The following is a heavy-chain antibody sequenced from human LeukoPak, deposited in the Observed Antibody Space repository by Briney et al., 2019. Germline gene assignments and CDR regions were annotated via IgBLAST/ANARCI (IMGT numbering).Heavy chain of an antibody. D-gene: IGHD3-3*01. Sequence: ASVKVSCKASGYTFTSYGISWVRQALGQGLEWMGWISAYNGNTNYAQKLQGRVTMTTDTSTSTAYMELRSLRSDDTAVYYCARETTYYDFWSSAYYYYYMDVWGKGTTVTVSS. CDR1: GYTFTSYG. J-gene: IGHJ6*03. CDR3: ARETTYYDFWSSAYYYYYMDV. V-gene: IGHV1-18*01. CDR2: ISAYNGNT.